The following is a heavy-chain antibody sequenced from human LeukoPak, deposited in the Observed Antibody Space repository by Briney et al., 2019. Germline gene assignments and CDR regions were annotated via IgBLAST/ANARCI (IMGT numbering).Heavy chain of an antibody. V-gene: IGHV3-30*03. CDR1: GFTFSSYG. Sequence: PGGSLRLSCAASGFTFSSYGMHWVRQAPGKGLEWVAVISYDGSNKYYADSVKGRFTISRDNSKNTLYLQMNSLRAEDTAVYYSARAITNYGYIFDYWGQGTLVTVSS. D-gene: IGHD5-18*01. J-gene: IGHJ4*02. CDR2: ISYDGSNK. CDR3: ARAITNYGYIFDY.